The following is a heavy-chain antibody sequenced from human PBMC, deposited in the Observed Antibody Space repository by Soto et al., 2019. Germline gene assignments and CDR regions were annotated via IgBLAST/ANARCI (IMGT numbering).Heavy chain of an antibody. CDR1: GYNFKNYA. V-gene: IGHV1-3*01. D-gene: IGHD3-3*01. Sequence: QVQLVQSGAEVKRPGASVRVSCKASGYNFKNYAIHWVRQAPGQRLEWMGWSNEGSGNSRYSQKFQGSVSITRDTSANTVYMDLSSLKSEDTATYYCVPDDRAISGVVTLDYWGPGTLVTVSS. CDR2: SNEGSGNS. CDR3: VPDDRAISGVVTLDY. J-gene: IGHJ4*02.